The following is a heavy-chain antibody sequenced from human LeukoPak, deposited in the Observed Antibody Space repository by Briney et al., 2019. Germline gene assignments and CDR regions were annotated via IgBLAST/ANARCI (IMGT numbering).Heavy chain of an antibody. D-gene: IGHD3-3*01. V-gene: IGHV3-30-3*01. Sequence: GGSLRLSCAASGFTFSSYAMHWVRQAPGKGLEWVAVISYDGSNKYYADSVKGRFTITRDNSKNTLYLQMNSLRAEDTAVYYCARGLYYDFWSGLDYWGQGTLVTVSS. CDR3: ARGLYYDFWSGLDY. J-gene: IGHJ4*02. CDR1: GFTFSSYA. CDR2: ISYDGSNK.